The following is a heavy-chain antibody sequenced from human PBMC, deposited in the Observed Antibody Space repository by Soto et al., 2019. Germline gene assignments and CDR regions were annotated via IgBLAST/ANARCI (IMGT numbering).Heavy chain of an antibody. D-gene: IGHD1-26*01. Sequence: QVQLVESGRGVVQPGRSLRLSCAASGLTFSSYGMHWVRQAPGKGLEWVAVIWHDGSKKFYADFVKGRFTISRDNSKNTLYLEINSLRGDDTALYFCAKDTYIMVGGTHIDFWGRGTLVTVSS. V-gene: IGHV3-33*06. CDR3: AKDTYIMVGGTHIDF. J-gene: IGHJ4*02. CDR2: IWHDGSKK. CDR1: GLTFSSYG.